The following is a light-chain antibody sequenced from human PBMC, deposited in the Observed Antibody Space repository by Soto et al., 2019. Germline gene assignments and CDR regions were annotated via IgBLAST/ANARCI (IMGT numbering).Light chain of an antibody. CDR1: ELGNKY. CDR3: QAWYRSTVV. CDR2: QDT. J-gene: IGLJ2*01. V-gene: IGLV3-1*01. Sequence: SYELTQPPSVSVSPGQTASITCSGDELGNKYACWYQVRPCQSPLLVIYQDTTRPSGIPERFSGSSSGNTATLTISGTQAMDAADYYCQAWYRSTVVFGGGTQLTV.